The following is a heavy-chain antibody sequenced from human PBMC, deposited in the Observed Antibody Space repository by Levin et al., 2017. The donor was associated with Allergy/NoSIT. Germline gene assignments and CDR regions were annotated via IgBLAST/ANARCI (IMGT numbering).Heavy chain of an antibody. CDR3: ARDLHNLMIAAAWYY. CDR2: ISSSGSTI. CDR1: GFTFSDYY. V-gene: IGHV3-11*01. D-gene: IGHD6-13*01. J-gene: IGHJ4*02. Sequence: GGSLRLSCAASGFTFSDYYMSWIRQAPGKGLEWVSYISSSGSTIYYADSVKGRFTISRDNAKNSLYLQMNSLRAEDTAVYYCARDLHNLMIAAAWYYWGQGTLVTVSS.